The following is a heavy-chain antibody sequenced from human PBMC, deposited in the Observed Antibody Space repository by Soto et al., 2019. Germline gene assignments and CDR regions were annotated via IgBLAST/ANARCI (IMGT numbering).Heavy chain of an antibody. CDR2: IKSKTDGGTT. D-gene: IGHD3-10*01. V-gene: IGHV3-15*01. Sequence: GGSLRLSCAASGFTFSNAWMSWVRQAPGKGLEWVGRIKSKTDGGTTDYAAPVKGRFTISRDDSKNTLYLQMNSLKTEDTAVYYCTTEDSVMVRGVIKPDDYYYGMDVWGQGTTVTVSS. CDR1: GFTFSNAW. J-gene: IGHJ6*02. CDR3: TTEDSVMVRGVIKPDDYYYGMDV.